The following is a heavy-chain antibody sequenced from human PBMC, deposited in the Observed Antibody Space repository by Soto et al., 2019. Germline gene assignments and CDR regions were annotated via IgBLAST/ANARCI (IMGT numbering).Heavy chain of an antibody. D-gene: IGHD2-15*01. Sequence: QVQLVQSGAEEKKPGASVKVSCKASGYTFTSYAMHWVRQAPGQRLEWMGWINAGNGNTKYSQKFQGRVTITRDTSASTAYMELSSLRSEDTAVYYCVRGTVVTPFDYWGQGTLVTVSS. V-gene: IGHV1-3*05. CDR2: INAGNGNT. J-gene: IGHJ4*02. CDR1: GYTFTSYA. CDR3: VRGTVVTPFDY.